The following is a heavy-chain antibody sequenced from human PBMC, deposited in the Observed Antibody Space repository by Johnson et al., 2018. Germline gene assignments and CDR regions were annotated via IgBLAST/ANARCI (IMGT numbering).Heavy chain of an antibody. CDR2: IIPILGIA. CDR1: GGTFSSYT. Sequence: QVQLVESGAEVKKPGSSVKVSCKASGGTFSSYTISWVRQAPGQGLEWMGRIIPILGIANYAQKFQGRVTITADESTSTAYMELGRLRSEDTAGDYCVRDNGGSGNDHTGMDVWGLGTTVTVSS. V-gene: IGHV1-69*09. J-gene: IGHJ6*02. CDR3: VRDNGGSGNDHTGMDV. D-gene: IGHD1-26*01.